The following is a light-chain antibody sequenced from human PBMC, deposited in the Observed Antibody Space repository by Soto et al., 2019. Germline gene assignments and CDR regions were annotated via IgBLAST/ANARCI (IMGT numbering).Light chain of an antibody. CDR2: EVS. Sequence: ALTQPASVSGSPGQSITISCTGTSSDVGGYNYVSWYQQYPGKAPKLMIYEVSNRPSGVSNRFSGSKSGNTASLTISGLQAEDEADYYCTSYIRSSTLDYVFGTGTKVTVL. J-gene: IGLJ1*01. CDR3: TSYIRSSTLDYV. V-gene: IGLV2-14*01. CDR1: SSDVGGYNY.